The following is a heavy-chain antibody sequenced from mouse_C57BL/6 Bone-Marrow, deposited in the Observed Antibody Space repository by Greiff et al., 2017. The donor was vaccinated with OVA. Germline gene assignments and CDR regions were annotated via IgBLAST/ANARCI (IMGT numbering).Heavy chain of an antibody. J-gene: IGHJ3*01. CDR1: GYAFSSSW. V-gene: IGHV1-82*01. D-gene: IGHD1-1*01. CDR3: ARPDYYGSSSWFAY. CDR2: IYPGDGDT. Sequence: VQLQQSGPELVKPGASVKISCKASGYAFSSSWMNWVKQRPGKGLEWIGRIYPGDGDTNYNGKFKGKATLTADKSSSTAYMQLSSLTSEDSAVYFCARPDYYGSSSWFAYWGQGTLVTVSA.